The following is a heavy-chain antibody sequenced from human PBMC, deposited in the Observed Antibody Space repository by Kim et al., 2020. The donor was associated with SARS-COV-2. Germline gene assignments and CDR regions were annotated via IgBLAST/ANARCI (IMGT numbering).Heavy chain of an antibody. J-gene: IGHJ3*02. Sequence: SDPSLKSRVTISVDTSKNQFSLKLSSVTAADTAVYYCARKSAGTFDAFDIWGQGTMVTVSS. D-gene: IGHD6-13*01. CDR3: ARKSAGTFDAFDI. V-gene: IGHV4-59*01.